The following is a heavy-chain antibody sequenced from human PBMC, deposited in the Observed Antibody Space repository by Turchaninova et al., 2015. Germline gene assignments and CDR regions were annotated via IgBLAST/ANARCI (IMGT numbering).Heavy chain of an antibody. CDR3: ARINGYMYYFDY. D-gene: IGHD5-24*01. J-gene: IGHJ4*02. Sequence: VTLKESGPALVKPTQTLTLTCPFSGFSLSTTGIRIIWFRQPPGKALELLARIYWDDDKFYSTSLKTRLTISKDTSRNQVVLTMTNMDPVDTATYYCARINGYMYYFDYWGQGTLVTVSS. CDR1: GFSLSTTGIR. CDR2: IYWDDDK. V-gene: IGHV2-70*04.